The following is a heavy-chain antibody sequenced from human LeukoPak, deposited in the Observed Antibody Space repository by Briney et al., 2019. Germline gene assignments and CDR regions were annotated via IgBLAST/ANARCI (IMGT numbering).Heavy chain of an antibody. D-gene: IGHD6-19*01. V-gene: IGHV3-33*01. J-gene: IGHJ4*02. CDR3: ARVNSSGWYVPDYFDY. Sequence: PGGPLRLSCAASGFTFSSYGMHWVRQAPGKALEWVAVIWYDGSNKYYADSVKGRFTISRDNSKNTLYLQMNSLRAEDTAVYYCARVNSSGWYVPDYFDYWGQGTLVTVSS. CDR2: IWYDGSNK. CDR1: GFTFSSYG.